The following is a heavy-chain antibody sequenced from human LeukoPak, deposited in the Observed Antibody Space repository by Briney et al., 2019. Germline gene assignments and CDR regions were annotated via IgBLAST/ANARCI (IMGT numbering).Heavy chain of an antibody. J-gene: IGHJ6*03. D-gene: IGHD1-26*01. Sequence: SGGSLRLSCAASGFTVSSNYMTWGRQAPGRGLEWVSVIYSGGSIYYADSVRGRFTVSRDISENTLYLQMNSLRAEDTAVFYCARANGELWDDIYYCYMDVWGKGTTVTVSS. CDR2: IYSGGSI. V-gene: IGHV3-53*01. CDR3: ARANGELWDDIYYCYMDV. CDR1: GFTVSSNY.